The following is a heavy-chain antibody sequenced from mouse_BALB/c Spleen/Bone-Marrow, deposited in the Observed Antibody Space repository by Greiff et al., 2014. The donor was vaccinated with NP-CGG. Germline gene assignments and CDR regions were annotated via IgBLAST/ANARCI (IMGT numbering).Heavy chain of an antibody. D-gene: IGHD1-1*01. Sequence: VMLVESGPGLVAPSQSLSITCTVSGFSLTDYGVSWIRQPPGKGLEWLGVIWGGGITYYNSTLKSGLSISKDNSKSQVFLKMNSLQTDDTAMYYCAKHDTTVVLDYWGQGTTLTVSS. CDR2: IWGGGIT. J-gene: IGHJ2*01. CDR3: AKHDTTVVLDY. V-gene: IGHV2-6-5*01. CDR1: GFSLTDYG.